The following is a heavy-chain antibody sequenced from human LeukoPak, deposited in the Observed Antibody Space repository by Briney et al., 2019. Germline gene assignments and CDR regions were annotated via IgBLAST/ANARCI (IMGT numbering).Heavy chain of an antibody. Sequence: GRSLRLSCAASGFSFSSYGMHWVRQAPGKGPEWVAVIWHDGSNEYYADSVKGRFTISRDNSKNTLYLQMNNLRAEDTAVYYCAKGGAAVAGTGWFDPWGQGTLVTVSS. D-gene: IGHD6-19*01. J-gene: IGHJ5*02. CDR1: GFSFSSYG. V-gene: IGHV3-33*06. CDR2: IWHDGSNE. CDR3: AKGGAAVAGTGWFDP.